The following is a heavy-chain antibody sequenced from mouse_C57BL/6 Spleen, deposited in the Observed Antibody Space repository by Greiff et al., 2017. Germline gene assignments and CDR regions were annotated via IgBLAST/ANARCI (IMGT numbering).Heavy chain of an antibody. Sequence: QVTLKESGPGILQPSQTLSLTCSFSGFSLSTFGMGVGWIRQPSGKGLEWLAHIWWDDDKYYNPALKSRLTISKDTSKNQVCLKIANVDTADTATYYCARIVYGSSVPDYAMDYWGQGTSVTVSS. CDR3: ARIVYGSSVPDYAMDY. D-gene: IGHD1-1*01. CDR1: GFSLSTFGMG. V-gene: IGHV8-8*01. CDR2: IWWDDDK. J-gene: IGHJ4*01.